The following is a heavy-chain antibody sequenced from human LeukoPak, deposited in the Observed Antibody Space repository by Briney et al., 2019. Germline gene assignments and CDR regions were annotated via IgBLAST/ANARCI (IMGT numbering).Heavy chain of an antibody. D-gene: IGHD6-13*01. V-gene: IGHV1-8*03. J-gene: IGHJ3*02. CDR3: ARECGSSSCSEAFDI. CDR2: MNPNSGNT. CDR1: GYTFTSYD. Sequence: GASVKVSCKASGYTFTSYDINWVRQATGQGLEWMGWMNPNSGNTGYAQKFQGRVTITMNTSISTAYMELSSLRSEDTAVYYCARECGSSSCSEAFDIWGQGTTVTISS.